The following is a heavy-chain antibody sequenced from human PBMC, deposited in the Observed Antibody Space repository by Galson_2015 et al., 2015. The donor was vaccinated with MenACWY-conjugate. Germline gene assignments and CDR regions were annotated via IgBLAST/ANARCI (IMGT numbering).Heavy chain of an antibody. Sequence: SLRLSCAASGFTFSSYGMHWVRQAPGKGLEWVAVISYDGSNKYYADSVKGRFTVSRDNSKNTLYLQMNSLRAEDTAVYYCAKEAHYYDSSGYYSPAEYFQHWGQGTLVTVSS. J-gene: IGHJ1*01. D-gene: IGHD3-22*01. CDR3: AKEAHYYDSSGYYSPAEYFQH. CDR1: GFTFSSYG. CDR2: ISYDGSNK. V-gene: IGHV3-30*18.